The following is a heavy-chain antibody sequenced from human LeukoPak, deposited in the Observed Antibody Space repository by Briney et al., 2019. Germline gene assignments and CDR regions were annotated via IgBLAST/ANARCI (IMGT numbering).Heavy chain of an antibody. CDR3: ARESYYGSGSFNWFDP. CDR2: IYYSGST. CDR1: GGSISSYY. Sequence: SETLSLTCTVSGGSISSYYWSWIRQPPGKGLEWIGYIYYSGSTNYNPSLKSRVTISVDTSKNQFSLKLSSVTAADTAVYYCARESYYGSGSFNWFDPWGQGTLVTVSS. D-gene: IGHD3-10*01. J-gene: IGHJ5*02. V-gene: IGHV4-59*01.